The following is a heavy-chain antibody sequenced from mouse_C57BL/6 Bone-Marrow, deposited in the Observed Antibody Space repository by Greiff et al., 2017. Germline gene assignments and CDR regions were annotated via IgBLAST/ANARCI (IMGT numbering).Heavy chain of an antibody. CDR3: TVDYFDSSWGFAY. J-gene: IGHJ3*01. CDR1: GFNIKDDY. D-gene: IGHD1-1*01. CDR2: IDPENGDT. Sequence: EVKLVESGAELVRPGASVKLSCTASGFNIKDDYMHWVKQRPEQGLEWIGWIDPENGDTEYASKFQGKATITADTSSNTAYLQLSSLTSEDAAVYYCTVDYFDSSWGFAYWGQGTLVTVSA. V-gene: IGHV14-4*01.